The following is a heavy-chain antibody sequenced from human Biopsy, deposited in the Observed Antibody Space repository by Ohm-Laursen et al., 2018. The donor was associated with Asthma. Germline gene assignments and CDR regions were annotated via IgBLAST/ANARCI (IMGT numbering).Heavy chain of an antibody. J-gene: IGHJ6*02. V-gene: IGHV4-30-4*01. D-gene: IGHD2-21*02. CDR3: ARAQSYGDIYYGLDV. CDR1: GGSVYSYDHH. Sequence: SQTLSLTCSVFGGSVYSYDHHWSWIRQPSGKGLEWIGFIFYSGSTFYNPSLRSRITISVDTSKRQFSLSLRSVTVADTAVYFCARAQSYGDIYYGLDVWGQGTTVTVSS. CDR2: IFYSGST.